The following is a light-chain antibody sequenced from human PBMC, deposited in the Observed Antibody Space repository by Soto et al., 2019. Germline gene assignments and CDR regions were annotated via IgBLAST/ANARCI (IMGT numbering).Light chain of an antibody. CDR2: DAS. CDR1: QSVGNNF. J-gene: IGKJ1*01. V-gene: IGKV3-20*01. Sequence: EIVLTQSPDTLSLSPGERATLSCRASQSVGNNFLAWYQQKPGQAPTLLIYDASSRASGLPDRFSGSGSETDFTLTVSRLELEEFAVYFCHQYGTSPQTFGQGTKVEI. CDR3: HQYGTSPQT.